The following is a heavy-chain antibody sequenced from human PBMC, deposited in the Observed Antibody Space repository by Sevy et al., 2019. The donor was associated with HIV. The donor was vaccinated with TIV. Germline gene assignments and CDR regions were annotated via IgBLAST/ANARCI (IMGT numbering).Heavy chain of an antibody. CDR2: ISYDGNNK. V-gene: IGHV3-30*04. Sequence: GGSLRLSCTASGFTFSSYAMYWVRQAPGKGLEWVAVISYDGNNKDYADSVKGRFTISRDNSKITLYLQMNSLRAEDTAVYYCASHYYDSTGYYFPLDYWGQGTLVTVSS. CDR1: GFTFSSYA. J-gene: IGHJ4*02. D-gene: IGHD3-22*01. CDR3: ASHYYDSTGYYFPLDY.